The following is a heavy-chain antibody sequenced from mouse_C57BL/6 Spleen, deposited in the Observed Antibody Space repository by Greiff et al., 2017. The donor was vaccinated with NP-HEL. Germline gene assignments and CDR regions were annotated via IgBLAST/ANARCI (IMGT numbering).Heavy chain of an antibody. V-gene: IGHV1-15*01. CDR3: TRSNYYGSRDWYFDV. Sequence: QVHVKQSGAELVRPGASVTLSCKASGYTFTDYEMHWVKQTPVHGLEWIGAIDPETGGTAYNQKFKGKAILTADKSSSTAYMELRSLTSEDSAVYYCTRSNYYGSRDWYFDVWGTGTTVTVSS. CDR1: GYTFTDYE. CDR2: IDPETGGT. J-gene: IGHJ1*03. D-gene: IGHD1-1*01.